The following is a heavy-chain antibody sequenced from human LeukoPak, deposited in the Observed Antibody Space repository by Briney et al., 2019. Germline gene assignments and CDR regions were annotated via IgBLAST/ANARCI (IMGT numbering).Heavy chain of an antibody. CDR3: ARGLVRGVIRS. J-gene: IGHJ4*02. V-gene: IGHV4-30-2*01. D-gene: IGHD3-10*01. CDR2: IYHSGST. CDR1: GGSISSGGYS. Sequence: PSETLSLTCAVSGGSISSGGYSWSWIRQPPGKGLEWIGYIYHSGSTNYNPSLKSRVTISVDTSKNQFSLKLSSVTAADTAVYYCARGLVRGVIRSWGQGTLVTVSS.